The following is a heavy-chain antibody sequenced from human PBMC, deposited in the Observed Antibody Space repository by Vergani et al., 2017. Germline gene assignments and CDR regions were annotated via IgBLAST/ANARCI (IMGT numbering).Heavy chain of an antibody. CDR1: GFAFSRYA. CDR3: ARDHRDYNNYPGTFDI. J-gene: IGHJ3*02. D-gene: IGHD5-24*01. V-gene: IGHV3-23*01. CDR2: ISGSGGNT. Sequence: EVQLLESGGRLVQPGGSLRLSCVASGFAFSRYAMSWVRQAPGKGLEWVSAISGSGGNTFYTDSVKGRFTISRDNSKDTLYLQMNSLRVEDTAIYYCARDHRDYNNYPGTFDIWGQGSMVTVSS.